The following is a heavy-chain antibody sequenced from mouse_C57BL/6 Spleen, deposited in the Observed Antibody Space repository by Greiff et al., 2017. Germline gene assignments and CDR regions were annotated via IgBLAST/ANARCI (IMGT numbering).Heavy chain of an antibody. D-gene: IGHD1-1*01. V-gene: IGHV14-1*01. CDR3: TTSPLYYYGSSLFAY. CDR1: GFNIKDYY. Sequence: DVKLQESGAELVRPGASVKLSCTASGFNIKDYYMHWVKQRPEQGLEWIGRIDPEDGDTEYAPKFQGKATMTADTSSNTAYLQLSSLTSEDTAVYYCTTSPLYYYGSSLFAYWGQGTLVTVSA. CDR2: IDPEDGDT. J-gene: IGHJ3*01.